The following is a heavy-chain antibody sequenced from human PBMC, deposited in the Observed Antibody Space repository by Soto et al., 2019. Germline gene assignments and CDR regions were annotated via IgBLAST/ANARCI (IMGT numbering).Heavy chain of an antibody. CDR1: GFTFSNAW. Sequence: GGSLRLSCAASGFTFSNAWMSWVRQAPGKGLEWVGRIKSKTDGGTTDYAAPVKGRFTISRDDSKNTLYLQMNSLKTEDTAVYYCTTDDPARGGYCSSTSCYTRFDYWGQGTLVTVSS. J-gene: IGHJ4*02. D-gene: IGHD2-2*02. CDR3: TTDDPARGGYCSSTSCYTRFDY. V-gene: IGHV3-15*01. CDR2: IKSKTDGGTT.